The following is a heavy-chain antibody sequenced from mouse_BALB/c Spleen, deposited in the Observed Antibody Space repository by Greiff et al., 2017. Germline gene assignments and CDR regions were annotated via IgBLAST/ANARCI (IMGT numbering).Heavy chain of an antibody. V-gene: IGHV5-12-1*01. J-gene: IGHJ4*01. CDR3: ARHGGYPYYYAMDY. CDR2: ISSGGGST. Sequence: EVKLVESGGGLVKPGGSLKLSCAASGFAFSSYDMSWVRQTPEKRLEWVAYISSGGGSTYYPDTVKGRFTISRDNAKNTLYLQMSSLKSEDTAMYYCARHGGYPYYYAMDYWGQGTSVTVSS. CDR1: GFAFSSYD. D-gene: IGHD2-2*01.